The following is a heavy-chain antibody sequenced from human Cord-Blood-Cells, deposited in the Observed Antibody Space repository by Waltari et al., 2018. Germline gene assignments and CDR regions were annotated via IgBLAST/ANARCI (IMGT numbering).Heavy chain of an antibody. J-gene: IGHJ3*02. Sequence: QVQLVQSGAEVKKPGSSVKVSCKASGGTFSSYAISWVRQAPGHGIEWMGGIIPIFGTANYAQKFQGRVTITADESTSTAYMELSSLRSEDTAVYYCARTKDDIVVVVAATDAFDIWGQGTMVTVSS. CDR1: GGTFSSYA. CDR3: ARTKDDIVVVVAATDAFDI. D-gene: IGHD2-15*01. CDR2: IIPIFGTA. V-gene: IGHV1-69*01.